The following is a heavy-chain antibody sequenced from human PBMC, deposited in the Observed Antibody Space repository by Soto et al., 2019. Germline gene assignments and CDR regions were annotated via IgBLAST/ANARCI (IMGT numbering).Heavy chain of an antibody. Sequence: QVQLVESGGGVVQPGRSLRLSCATSGFTFSSYGMHWVRQAPGKGLEWVAVIWYDGSNKYYADSVKGRFTISRDNSKNTLYLQMNSLSAEDTAVYYCARDLGGGDAYWGQGTLVTVSS. D-gene: IGHD2-21*02. V-gene: IGHV3-33*01. CDR1: GFTFSSYG. CDR3: ARDLGGGDAY. CDR2: IWYDGSNK. J-gene: IGHJ4*02.